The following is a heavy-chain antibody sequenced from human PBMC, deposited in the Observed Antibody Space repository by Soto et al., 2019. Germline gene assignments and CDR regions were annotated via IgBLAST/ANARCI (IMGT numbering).Heavy chain of an antibody. CDR1: GFTFSSYW. CDR3: ARGPYHYYDSSGFYYFDY. V-gene: IGHV3-74*01. CDR2: INSDGSST. D-gene: IGHD3-22*01. Sequence: SGGSLRLSCAASGFTFSSYWMHWVRQAPGKGLVWVSRINSDGSSTSYADSVKGRFTISRDNAKNTLYLQMDSLRAEDTAVYYCARGPYHYYDSSGFYYFDYWGQGTLVTVSS. J-gene: IGHJ4*02.